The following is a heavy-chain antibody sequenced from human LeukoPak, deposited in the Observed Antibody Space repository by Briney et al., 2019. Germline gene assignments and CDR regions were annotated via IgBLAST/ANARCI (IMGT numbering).Heavy chain of an antibody. CDR2: IIPIFGTA. CDR1: GGTFSSYA. D-gene: IGHD5-12*01. V-gene: IGHV1-69*13. CDR3: AREGGFEAYYYYGMDV. J-gene: IGHJ6*02. Sequence: SVKVSCKASGGTFSSYAISWVRQAPGQGLEWMGGIIPIFGTANYAQKFQGRVTITADESTSTAYMGLSSLRSEDTAVYYCAREGGFEAYYYYGMDVWGQGTTVTVSS.